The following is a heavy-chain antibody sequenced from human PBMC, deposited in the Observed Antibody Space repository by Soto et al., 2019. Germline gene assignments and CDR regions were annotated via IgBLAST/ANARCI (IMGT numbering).Heavy chain of an antibody. J-gene: IGHJ3*01. CDR3: ATWHEREHAYDV. D-gene: IGHD1-1*01. Sequence: PGGSLRLFCAASGLTVSGKRYVSFFRQAPGKGLEWVSALYDVDGSFYSDSVKGRFTTSSDSSKTTVYLQMNDLRPADTAVYYCATWHEREHAYDVWGQGTTVTVSS. CDR2: LYDVDGS. V-gene: IGHV3-53*01. CDR1: GLTVSGKRY.